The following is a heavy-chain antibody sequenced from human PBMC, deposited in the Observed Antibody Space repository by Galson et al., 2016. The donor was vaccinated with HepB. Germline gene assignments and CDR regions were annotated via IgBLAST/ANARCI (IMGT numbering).Heavy chain of an antibody. V-gene: IGHV3-23*01. Sequence: SLRLSCAASGFTFRNYGMTWVRQAPGKGLEVVSSISRSGDSTDYADSVKGRFTISRDNSKNTLSLQMNSLTADEPAIYYCVQGSTAPAVWGKRTTVTGSA. CDR3: VQGSTAPAV. CDR2: ISRSGDST. CDR1: GFTFRNYG. J-gene: IGHJ6*04. D-gene: IGHD2-2*01.